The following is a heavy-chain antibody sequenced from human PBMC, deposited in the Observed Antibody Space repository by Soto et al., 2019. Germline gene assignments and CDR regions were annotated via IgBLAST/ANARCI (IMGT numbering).Heavy chain of an antibody. CDR3: ARSFTVPAAIGY. Sequence: QVQLVQSGAEVKKPGASVKVSCKASGYTFTTYAMHWVRQAPGKRLEWMGWINAGNGNTKYSQKFQGRVTITRDTSASTAYMELSSLRSEDPAVYYWARSFTVPAAIGYWGQGTLFTVSS. V-gene: IGHV1-3*01. J-gene: IGHJ4*02. CDR2: INAGNGNT. D-gene: IGHD2-2*02. CDR1: GYTFTTYA.